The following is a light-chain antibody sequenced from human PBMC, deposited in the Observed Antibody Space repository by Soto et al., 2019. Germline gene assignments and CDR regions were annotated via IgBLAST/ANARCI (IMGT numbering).Light chain of an antibody. CDR3: QQHMSYS. Sequence: DIKMTQSPSTLPASVGDRVTITCRASQSISNWLAWYHQKPGTAPKLLIYHASTLESGVPSRFSGSGSGTEYTLTSSSLQLDDFATYDSQQHMSYSFGQGTKV. V-gene: IGKV1-5*01. CDR2: HAS. CDR1: QSISNW. J-gene: IGKJ1*01.